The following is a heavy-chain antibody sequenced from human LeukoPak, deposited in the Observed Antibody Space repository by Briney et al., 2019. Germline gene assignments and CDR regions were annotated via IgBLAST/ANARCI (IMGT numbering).Heavy chain of an antibody. CDR2: INPNSGGT. Sequence: ASVKVSCKASGYTFIGYYMHWVRQAPGQGLEWMGWINPNSGGTNYAQKFQGRVTMTRDTSISTAYMELSRLRSDDTAVYYCARDYYDSSGYYFARWFDPWGQGTLVTVSS. CDR1: GYTFIGYY. D-gene: IGHD3-22*01. V-gene: IGHV1-2*02. J-gene: IGHJ5*02. CDR3: ARDYYDSSGYYFARWFDP.